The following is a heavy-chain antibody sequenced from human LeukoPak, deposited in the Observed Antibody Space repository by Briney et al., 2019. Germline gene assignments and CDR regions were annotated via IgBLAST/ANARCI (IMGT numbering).Heavy chain of an antibody. CDR3: ARDLTDPQWYYYGSDLPRAFDI. V-gene: IGHV4-59*12. CDR1: GGSISSYY. Sequence: SETLSLTCTVSGGSISSYYWSWIRQPPGKGLEWIGYINYSGSTDYNASLKSRVTMSVDTSKNQLSLKLSSVTAADTAVYYCARDLTDPQWYYYGSDLPRAFDIWGQGTMVTVSS. CDR2: INYSGST. D-gene: IGHD3-10*01. J-gene: IGHJ3*02.